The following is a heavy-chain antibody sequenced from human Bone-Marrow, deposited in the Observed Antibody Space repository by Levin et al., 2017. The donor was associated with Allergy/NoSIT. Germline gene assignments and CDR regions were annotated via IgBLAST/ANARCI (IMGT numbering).Heavy chain of an antibody. J-gene: IGHJ4*02. Sequence: GESLKISCAASGFTFNSYALSWVRQAPGKGLEWVSAISGSGSSTYYADSVKGRFTISRENSKTTLYLQMNSLRAEDTAVYYCAKGAGWVAGAVALIWGQGTLVTVSS. CDR1: GFTFNSYA. CDR2: ISGSGSST. V-gene: IGHV3-23*01. CDR3: AKGAGWVAGAVALI. D-gene: IGHD6-19*01.